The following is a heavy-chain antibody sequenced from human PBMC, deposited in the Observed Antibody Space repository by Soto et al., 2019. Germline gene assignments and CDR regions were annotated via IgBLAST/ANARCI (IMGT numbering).Heavy chain of an antibody. CDR3: ARVRCFNGLCHTADYGMDV. CDR1: GDVFRSYG. Sequence: GASVKVSCKASGDVFRSYGIHWVRQAPGQGLEWMGGIIPISGTTNYAQKFQGRVAITADESTDTVYMELSRLRSEDTAVYFCARVRCFNGLCHTADYGMDVWGQGTRSPSP. D-gene: IGHD2-8*01. CDR2: IIPISGTT. J-gene: IGHJ6*02. V-gene: IGHV1-69*13.